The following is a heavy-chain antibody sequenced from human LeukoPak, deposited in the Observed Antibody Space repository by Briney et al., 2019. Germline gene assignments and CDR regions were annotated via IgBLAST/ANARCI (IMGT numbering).Heavy chain of an antibody. V-gene: IGHV3-21*01. Sequence: TGGSLRLSCAASGCTFSSYSMNWVRQAPGKGLEWVSSISSSSSYIYYADSVKGRFTISRDNAKNSLYLQMNSLRAEDTAVYYCARDTIVVPAVIDYWGQGTLVTVSS. CDR2: ISSSSSYI. J-gene: IGHJ4*02. D-gene: IGHD2-2*01. CDR1: GCTFSSYS. CDR3: ARDTIVVPAVIDY.